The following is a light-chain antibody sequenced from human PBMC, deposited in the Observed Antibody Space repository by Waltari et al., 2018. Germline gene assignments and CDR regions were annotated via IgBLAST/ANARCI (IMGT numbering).Light chain of an antibody. Sequence: DIQLTQSPSSLSAAVGDRVTITCQATQDITTSLSWFQQKQWNAPQLLIYDASKLQAGVPSRFSGTGSGTAFSFTITSLQPEDSATYYCQHYHSLPYTFGRGTKLQIK. CDR2: DAS. CDR1: QDITTS. J-gene: IGKJ2*01. V-gene: IGKV1-33*01. CDR3: QHYHSLPYT.